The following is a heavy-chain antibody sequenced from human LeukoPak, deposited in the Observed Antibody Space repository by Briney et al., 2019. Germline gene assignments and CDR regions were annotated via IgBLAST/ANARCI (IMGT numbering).Heavy chain of an antibody. D-gene: IGHD3-10*01. CDR1: GYTFTGYY. J-gene: IGHJ5*02. CDR3: ARGRITMVRGAKGYNWFDP. Sequence: ASVKVSCKAPGYTFTGYYMHWVRQAPGQGLEWMGWINPNSGGTNYAQKFQGRVTMTRDTSISTAYMELSRLRSDDTAVYYCARGRITMVRGAKGYNWFDPWGQGTLVTVSS. CDR2: INPNSGGT. V-gene: IGHV1-2*02.